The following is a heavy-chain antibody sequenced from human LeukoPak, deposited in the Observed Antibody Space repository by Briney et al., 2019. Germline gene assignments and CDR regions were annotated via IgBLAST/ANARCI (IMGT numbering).Heavy chain of an antibody. CDR1: GFTFSSYG. J-gene: IGHJ4*02. CDR3: ARDRYFDWLSLTYYVDY. V-gene: IGHV3-33*01. D-gene: IGHD3-9*01. Sequence: GGSLRLSCAASGFTFSSYGMHWVRQAPGKGLEWVAVIWYDGSNKYYADSVKGRFTISRDNSKNTLYLQMNSLRAEDTAVYYCARDRYFDWLSLTYYVDYRGQGTLVTVSS. CDR2: IWYDGSNK.